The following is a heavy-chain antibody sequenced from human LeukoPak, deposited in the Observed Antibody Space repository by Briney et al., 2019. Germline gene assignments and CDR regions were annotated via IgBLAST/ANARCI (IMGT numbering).Heavy chain of an antibody. J-gene: IGHJ4*02. CDR2: IYSGGST. CDR3: ARGKIH. Sequence: LSLTCTVSGFSISSGGYYWSWVRQAPGKGLEWVSVIYSGGSTYYADSVKGRFTISRDNSKNTLYLQMNSLRAEDTAVYYCARGKIHWGQGTLVTVSS. V-gene: IGHV3-53*01. CDR1: GFSISSGGYY.